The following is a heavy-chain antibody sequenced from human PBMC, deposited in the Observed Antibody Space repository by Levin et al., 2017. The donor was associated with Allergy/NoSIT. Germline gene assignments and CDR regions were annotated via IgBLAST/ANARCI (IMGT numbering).Heavy chain of an antibody. CDR2: ISAYNGNT. D-gene: IGHD2-15*01. V-gene: IGHV1-18*01. Sequence: ASVKVSCKASGYTFTSYGISWVRQAPGQGLEWMGWISAYNGNTNYAQKLQGRVTMTTDTSTSTAYMELRSLRSDDTAVYYCARLVGSDCSGGSCYGNWFDPWGQGTLVTVSS. J-gene: IGHJ5*02. CDR1: GYTFTSYG. CDR3: ARLVGSDCSGGSCYGNWFDP.